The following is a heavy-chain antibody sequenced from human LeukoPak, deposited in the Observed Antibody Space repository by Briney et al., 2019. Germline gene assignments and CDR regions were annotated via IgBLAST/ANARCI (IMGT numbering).Heavy chain of an antibody. Sequence: ASVKVSCKASGYTFTSYYMHWVRQAPGQGLEWMGIINPSGGSTSYAQKFQGRVTITTDESTSTAYMELSSLRSEDTAVYYCARGGHDFWSGSPPGAYFDYWGQGTLVTVSS. D-gene: IGHD3-3*01. CDR3: ARGGHDFWSGSPPGAYFDY. CDR1: GYTFTSYY. V-gene: IGHV1-46*01. J-gene: IGHJ4*02. CDR2: INPSGGST.